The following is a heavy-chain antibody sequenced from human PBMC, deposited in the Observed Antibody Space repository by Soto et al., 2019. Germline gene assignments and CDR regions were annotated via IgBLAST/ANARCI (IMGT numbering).Heavy chain of an antibody. CDR3: ARSTYGEGYPHFFAD. Sequence: QVQLQESGPGLVMPSQTLSLTCAVSGGSIDDINSYWTWIRQSPGRSPEWIGYIHNTGNTFYSPSLKRRLAMSIDRSKSQCALKLSAVTAADTAFYYCARSTYGEGYPHFFADWGQGTLVTVSS. CDR2: IHNTGNT. D-gene: IGHD3-16*02. CDR1: GGSIDDINSY. J-gene: IGHJ4*02. V-gene: IGHV4-30-4*01.